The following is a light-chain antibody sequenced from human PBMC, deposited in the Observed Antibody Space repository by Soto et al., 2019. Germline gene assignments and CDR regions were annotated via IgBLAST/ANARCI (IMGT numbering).Light chain of an antibody. V-gene: IGLV2-14*01. CDR3: NSYTSSSTWV. CDR2: EVS. J-gene: IGLJ3*02. CDR1: SSDVGGHKY. Sequence: QSVLTQPASVSGSPGQSITISCTGTSSDVGGHKYVSWYQQHPGKAPKLMIYEVSRRPSGVSHRFSGSKSGNTASLTISGLQAEDEADYYCNSYTSSSTWVFXGGTKVTVL.